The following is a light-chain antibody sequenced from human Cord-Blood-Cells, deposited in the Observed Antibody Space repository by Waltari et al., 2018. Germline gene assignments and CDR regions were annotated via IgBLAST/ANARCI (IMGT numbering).Light chain of an antibody. V-gene: IGKV1-9*01. CDR2: AAS. J-gene: IGKJ4*01. CDR3: QQLNSYPLT. CDR1: QGISSY. Sequence: DIQLTQSPSFLSASVGDRFTITCRASQGISSYLAWYQQKPGKAPKLLIYAASTLQSGVPSRFSGSGSGTEVTLTISSLQPEDFATYYCQQLNSYPLTFGGGTKVEIK.